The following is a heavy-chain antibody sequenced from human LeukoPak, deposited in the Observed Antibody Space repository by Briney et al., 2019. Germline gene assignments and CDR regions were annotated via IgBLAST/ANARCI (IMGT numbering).Heavy chain of an antibody. CDR3: AREHFPDGSSWYPYYYYYMDV. D-gene: IGHD6-13*01. Sequence: GGSLRLSCAASGFTFSSYSMNWVRQAPGKGLEWVSSISSSSSYTYYADSVKGRFTISRDNAKNSLYLQMNSLRAEDTAVYYCAREHFPDGSSWYPYYYYYMDVWGKGTTVTVSS. J-gene: IGHJ6*03. V-gene: IGHV3-21*01. CDR2: ISSSSSYT. CDR1: GFTFSSYS.